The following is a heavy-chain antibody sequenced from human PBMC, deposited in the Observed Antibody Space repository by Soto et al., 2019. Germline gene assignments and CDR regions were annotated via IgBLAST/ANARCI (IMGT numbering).Heavy chain of an antibody. CDR2: IRGFSPYT. Sequence: GGSLRLSCISSGFTFRTYTMNWVRQAPRKGLEWVSGIRGFSPYTFYAESVRGRFAISRDNAKNSLYLQMNSLRAEDTAVYYCARDRGYDAHDYYYNAMDVWGQGTTVTVSS. CDR1: GFTFRTYT. D-gene: IGHD2-15*01. CDR3: ARDRGYDAHDYYYNAMDV. V-gene: IGHV3-21*01. J-gene: IGHJ6*02.